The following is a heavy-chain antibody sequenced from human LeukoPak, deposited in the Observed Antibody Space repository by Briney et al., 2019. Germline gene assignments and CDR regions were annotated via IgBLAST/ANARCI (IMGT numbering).Heavy chain of an antibody. Sequence: GGSLRLSCAASGFTFSSYAMSWVRQAPGKGLEWVSTISGSGDSTYYSDSVKGRFTISRDNSENTLYLQLNSLRAEDTAVYYCAKTVNSGWPYYFDYWGQGTLVTVSS. CDR1: GFTFSSYA. J-gene: IGHJ4*02. V-gene: IGHV3-23*01. D-gene: IGHD6-19*01. CDR2: ISGSGDST. CDR3: AKTVNSGWPYYFDY.